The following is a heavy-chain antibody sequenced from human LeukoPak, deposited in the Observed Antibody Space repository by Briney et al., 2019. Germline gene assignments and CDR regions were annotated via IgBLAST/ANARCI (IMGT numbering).Heavy chain of an antibody. D-gene: IGHD6-19*01. CDR3: ARDSRGGSGWYGYFDL. CDR1: GFXFATYT. V-gene: IGHV3-21*01. Sequence: GGSLKLSCAASGFXFATYTMNWVRQAPGKGLEWVSSISPSSFSIYYADSMKGRFTISRDNAKNSLYLQMNSLRAEDTAIYYCARDSRGGSGWYGYFDLWGRGTLVTVSS. J-gene: IGHJ2*01. CDR2: ISPSSFSI.